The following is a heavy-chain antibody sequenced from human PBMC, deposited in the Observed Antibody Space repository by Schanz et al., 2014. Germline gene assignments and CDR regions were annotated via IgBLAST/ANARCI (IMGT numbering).Heavy chain of an antibody. J-gene: IGHJ3*02. CDR2: ISSRSSYI. Sequence: VQLVESGGGVVQPGGSLRLSCVTSGFTFGAYTMNWVRQAPGKGLEWVSSISSRSSYIYYTDSVKGRFTISRDNSKNTLYLQMNSLIAEDTAVYYCAKCIGWYGRCAFDIWGQGTMVTVSS. CDR3: AKCIGWYGRCAFDI. V-gene: IGHV3-21*04. D-gene: IGHD6-19*01. CDR1: GFTFGAYT.